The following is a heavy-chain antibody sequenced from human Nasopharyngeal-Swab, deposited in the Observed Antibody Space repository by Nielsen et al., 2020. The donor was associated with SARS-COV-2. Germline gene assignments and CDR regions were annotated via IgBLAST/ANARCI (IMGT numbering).Heavy chain of an antibody. D-gene: IGHD2-15*01. J-gene: IGHJ5*02. V-gene: IGHV1-18*01. Sequence: ASVKVSCKASGYTFTSYGISWVRQAPGQGLEWMGWISAYNGNTNYAKKLQGRVTMTTDTSTSTAYMELRSMRSDDTAVYYCARGFVVDYIGLRNCFDPWGQVTLVTVSS. CDR2: ISAYNGNT. CDR3: ARGFVVDYIGLRNCFDP. CDR1: GYTFTSYG.